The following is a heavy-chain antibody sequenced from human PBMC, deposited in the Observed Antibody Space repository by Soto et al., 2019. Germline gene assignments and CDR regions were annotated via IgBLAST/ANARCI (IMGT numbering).Heavy chain of an antibody. J-gene: IGHJ3*02. V-gene: IGHV4-39*01. D-gene: IGHD3-22*01. CDR2: VYYSGST. CDR3: ARQTDSYYTFDAFDI. Sequence: PSETLSLTCTVSGGSISSGSYCWDWIRQPPGKGLEWIGNVYYSGSTNYNPSLESRVTISVDTSKNQFSLKLSSVTAADTAVYYCARQTDSYYTFDAFDIWGQGTMVTVS. CDR1: GGSISSGSYC.